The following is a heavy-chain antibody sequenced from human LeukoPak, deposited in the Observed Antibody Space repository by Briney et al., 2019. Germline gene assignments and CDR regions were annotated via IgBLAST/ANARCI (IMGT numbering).Heavy chain of an antibody. J-gene: IGHJ4*02. Sequence: GGSLRLSCTASGFTFSSYGMHWVRQAPGKGLEWVAVISYDGSNKYYADSVKGRFTISRDNSKNTLYLQMNSLRAEDTAVYYCAKDRAGSFDYWGQGTLVTVSS. CDR3: AKDRAGSFDY. CDR2: ISYDGSNK. D-gene: IGHD6-19*01. V-gene: IGHV3-30*18. CDR1: GFTFSSYG.